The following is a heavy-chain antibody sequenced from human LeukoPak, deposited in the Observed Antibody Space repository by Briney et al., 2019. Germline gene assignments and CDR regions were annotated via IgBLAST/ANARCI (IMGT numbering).Heavy chain of an antibody. Sequence: PSETLSLTRAVYGGSFSAYYWTWIRQPPGKGLEWIGEINHSGSTNYSPSLKSRVTISVDTSKNQFSLKLSSVTAADTAVYYCARGGGYNFGCFDLWGRGTLVTVSS. CDR1: GGSFSAYY. CDR3: ARGGGYNFGCFDL. CDR2: INHSGST. J-gene: IGHJ2*01. V-gene: IGHV4-34*01. D-gene: IGHD5-24*01.